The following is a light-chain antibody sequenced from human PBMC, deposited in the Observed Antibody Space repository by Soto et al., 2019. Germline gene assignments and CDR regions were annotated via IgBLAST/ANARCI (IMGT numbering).Light chain of an antibody. CDR3: SSYTTISTLV. V-gene: IGLV2-14*01. CDR2: EVS. J-gene: IGLJ2*01. CDR1: TSDVGRYNY. Sequence: QSALTQPASVSRSPGQSITISCTGTTSDVGRYNYVSWYQQHPGKAPKLIISEVSTRPSGVSDRFSGSKSGNTASLTISGLQPEDEADYYCSSYTTISTLVFGGGTKLTVL.